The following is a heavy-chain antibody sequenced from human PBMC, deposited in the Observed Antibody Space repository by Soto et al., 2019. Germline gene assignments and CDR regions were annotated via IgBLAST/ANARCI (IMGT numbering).Heavy chain of an antibody. J-gene: IGHJ4*02. CDR2: ISYTVDA. D-gene: IGHD5-18*01. CDR3: VGSLMSRAMESFDY. V-gene: IGHV4-59*01. Sequence: SETLSLTCSVSACSISRYYWCWVRQSPGEGLEWIAHISYTVDASYNPSLKSRVTISLDTSKNQIALSLMSVTAADTAVYYCVGSLMSRAMESFDYWGQGTLVTVSS. CDR1: ACSISRYY.